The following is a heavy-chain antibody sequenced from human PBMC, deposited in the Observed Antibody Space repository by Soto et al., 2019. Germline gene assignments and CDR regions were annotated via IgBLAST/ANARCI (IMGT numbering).Heavy chain of an antibody. CDR2: IGAYNGNT. V-gene: IGHV1-18*01. CDR3: ARGTFSGGGYCSSTSCYPPDY. CDR1: GYTFTSYG. Sequence: ASVKVSCKASGYTFTSYGISWVRQAPGQGLEWMGWIGAYNGNTNYAQKLQGRVTMTTDTSTSTAYMELRSLRSDDTAVYYCARGTFSGGGYCSSTSCYPPDYWGQGTLVTVSS. J-gene: IGHJ4*02. D-gene: IGHD2-2*01.